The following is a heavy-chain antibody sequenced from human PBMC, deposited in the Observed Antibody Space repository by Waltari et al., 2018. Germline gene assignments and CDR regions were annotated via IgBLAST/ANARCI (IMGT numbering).Heavy chain of an antibody. V-gene: IGHV4-59*01. CDR2: IYYSGST. D-gene: IGHD1-26*01. Sequence: QVQLQESGPGLVKPSETLSLTCTVSGGSISSYYWSWIRQPPGKGLEWIGYIYYSGSTNYHPSLNSRVTISGGTSKNQFSLKLSSVTAADTAVYYCARDREGATTFLDYWGQGTLVTVSS. CDR1: GGSISSYY. J-gene: IGHJ4*02. CDR3: ARDREGATTFLDY.